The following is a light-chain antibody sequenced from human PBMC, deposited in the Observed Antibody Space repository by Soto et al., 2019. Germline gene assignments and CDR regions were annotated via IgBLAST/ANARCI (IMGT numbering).Light chain of an antibody. J-gene: IGKJ5*01. CDR1: QSVSSN. CDR3: QHYNNWPSIT. Sequence: EVVMTQSPATLSVSPGERATLSCRASQSVSSNFPWYQQKPGQAPRLRIFGASTRATGIPARFSGSGSGTEFTLTISSLQSEDFAVYYCQHYNNWPSITFGQGTRLEIK. V-gene: IGKV3-15*01. CDR2: GAS.